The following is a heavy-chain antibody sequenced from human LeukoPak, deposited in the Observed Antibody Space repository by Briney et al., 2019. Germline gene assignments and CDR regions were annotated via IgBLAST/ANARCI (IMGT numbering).Heavy chain of an antibody. Sequence: SETLSLTCTVSGDSINSGSYYWGWIRQPPGEGLEWIGSIYYSGDTYYNPSLESRVTISVDTSKNQFSLNLSSVTAADTAVYYCARGLTEIVVVPAAIGWFDPWGQGTLVTVSS. CDR2: IYYSGDT. V-gene: IGHV4-39*01. D-gene: IGHD2-2*01. J-gene: IGHJ5*02. CDR1: GDSINSGSYY. CDR3: ARGLTEIVVVPAAIGWFDP.